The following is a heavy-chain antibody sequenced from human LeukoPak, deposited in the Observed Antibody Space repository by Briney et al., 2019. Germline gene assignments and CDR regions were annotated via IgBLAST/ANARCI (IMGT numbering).Heavy chain of an antibody. V-gene: IGHV4-4*07. CDR2: IYTSGST. CDR1: GGSIGSYY. CDR3: ARASSSGNTMVRGVINAYFDY. J-gene: IGHJ4*02. D-gene: IGHD3-10*01. Sequence: SETLSLTCTVSGGSIGSYYWSWIRQPAGKGLEWIGHIYTSGSTNYNPSLKSRVTMSVDTSKNQFSLKLSSVAAADTAVFYCARASSSGNTMVRGVINAYFDYWGQGTLVTVSS.